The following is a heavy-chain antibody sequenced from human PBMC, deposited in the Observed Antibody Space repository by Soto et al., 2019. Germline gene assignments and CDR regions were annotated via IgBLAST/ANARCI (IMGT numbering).Heavy chain of an antibody. CDR2: ISWKSGNI. V-gene: IGHV3-9*01. CDR1: GFTFDDYA. D-gene: IGHD6-13*01. Sequence: EVQLEESGGGLVQPGRSLRLSCAASGFTFDDYAMHWVRQPPGKGLEWVSGISWKSGNIGYADSVKGRFTISRDNAKSSLYLQMNSLRAEDTAFYYCAKDLDRFTTVGKPLDVWGQGTTVTVSS. CDR3: AKDLDRFTTVGKPLDV. J-gene: IGHJ6*02.